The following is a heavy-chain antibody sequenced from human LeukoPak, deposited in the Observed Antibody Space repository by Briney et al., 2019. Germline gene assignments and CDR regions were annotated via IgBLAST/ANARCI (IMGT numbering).Heavy chain of an antibody. Sequence: PSETLSLTCTVSNVSISSDTYFWSWIRQPAGKGLEWIGRMSSSGIRTSSPSLKSRVTISIDTSRNQFSMTLNSVTAADTAVYYCAKGAGPPWFDPWGQGTLVTVSS. CDR2: MSSSGIR. V-gene: IGHV4-61*02. CDR3: AKGAGPPWFDP. CDR1: NVSISSDTYF. J-gene: IGHJ5*02. D-gene: IGHD6-19*01.